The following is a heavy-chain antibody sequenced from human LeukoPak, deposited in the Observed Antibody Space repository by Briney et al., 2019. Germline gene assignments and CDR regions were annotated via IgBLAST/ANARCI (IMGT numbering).Heavy chain of an antibody. CDR1: GFTFSSYE. Sequence: GGSVRLSCAASGFTFSSYEMNWVRQAPGKGLEWVSYISSGSTIYYADSVKGRFTISRDNAKNSLYLQMYSLRAEDTAVYYCASTWDYWGQGTLVTVSS. CDR2: ISSGSTI. CDR3: ASTWDY. D-gene: IGHD1-1*01. J-gene: IGHJ4*02. V-gene: IGHV3-48*03.